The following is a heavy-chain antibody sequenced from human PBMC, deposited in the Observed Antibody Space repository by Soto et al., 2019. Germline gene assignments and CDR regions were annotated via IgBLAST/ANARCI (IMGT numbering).Heavy chain of an antibody. CDR3: ARTTAVAGTPEFDY. J-gene: IGHJ4*02. D-gene: IGHD6-19*01. CDR1: GFTFSSFS. Sequence: QLQLVESGVGVVQPGGSLRLSCVASGFTFSSFSLHWVRQAPGKGLEWLALISYDGSSKYNADSVKGRFTISRENSNNTLDLQLSSLRPEDTAVYYCARTTAVAGTPEFDYWGQGALVTVSS. CDR2: ISYDGSSK. V-gene: IGHV3-30-3*01.